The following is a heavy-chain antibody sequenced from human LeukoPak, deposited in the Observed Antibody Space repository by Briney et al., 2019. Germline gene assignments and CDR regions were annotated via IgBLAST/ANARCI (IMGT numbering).Heavy chain of an antibody. CDR3: ARRNPNYYDSSGYLSYFDY. CDR1: GGSISSYY. Sequence: PSQTLSLTCTVSGGSISSYYWNWIRQPPGKGLEWIGYIYYSGSTNYNPSLKSRITISVDSSKSQLSLKLRSVTAADTAMYYCARRNPNYYDSSGYLSYFDYWGQGTLVTVSS. D-gene: IGHD3-22*01. J-gene: IGHJ4*02. V-gene: IGHV4-59*12. CDR2: IYYSGST.